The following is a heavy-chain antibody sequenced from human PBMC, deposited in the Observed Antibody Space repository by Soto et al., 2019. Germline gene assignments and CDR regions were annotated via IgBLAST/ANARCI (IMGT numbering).Heavy chain of an antibody. CDR3: PKDLQAGHSYSDY. V-gene: IGHV3-30*18. CDR1: GFTFSSYG. CDR2: IPSDGTNN. J-gene: IGHJ4*02. Sequence: QVQQVESGGGVVQPGRSLRLSCAASGFTFSSYGMHWVRQAPGKGLEWVAVIPSDGTNNYYADSVKGRFTICRDNSKNTPYLHQNSIRTADTAVYYIPKDLQAGHSYSDYWGQGTLVTVSS.